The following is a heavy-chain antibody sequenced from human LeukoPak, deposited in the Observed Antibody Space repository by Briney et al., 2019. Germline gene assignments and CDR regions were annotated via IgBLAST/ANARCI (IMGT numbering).Heavy chain of an antibody. D-gene: IGHD3-10*01. CDR1: GFTFSSYA. CDR3: AKEGARTSGYFDY. J-gene: IGHJ4*02. Sequence: GGSLRLSCAASGFTFSSYAMHWVRQAPGKGLEWVAVISYDGSNKYYADSVKGRFTISRDNSKNTLYLQMNSLRAEDTAVYYCAKEGARTSGYFDYWGQGTLVTVSS. CDR2: ISYDGSNK. V-gene: IGHV3-30*04.